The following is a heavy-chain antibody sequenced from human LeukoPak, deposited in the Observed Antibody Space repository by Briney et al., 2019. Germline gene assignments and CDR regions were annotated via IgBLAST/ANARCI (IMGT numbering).Heavy chain of an antibody. CDR1: GFTFSSYE. CDR2: ISSSGSTI. V-gene: IGHV3-48*03. CDR3: AREGGAELAIYDTLTGDPDAFDL. D-gene: IGHD3-9*01. J-gene: IGHJ3*01. Sequence: GGSLRLSCAASGFTFSSYEMNWVRQAPGKGLEWVSYISSSGSTIYYADSVKGRFTISRDNAKNSLYLQMNSLRAEDTAVYYCAREGGAELAIYDTLTGDPDAFDLWGQGTMVTVSS.